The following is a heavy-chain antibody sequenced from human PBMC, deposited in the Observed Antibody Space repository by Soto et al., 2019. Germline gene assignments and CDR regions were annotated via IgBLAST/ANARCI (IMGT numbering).Heavy chain of an antibody. CDR1: GYSFTNYD. J-gene: IGHJ5*02. D-gene: IGHD4-17*01. Sequence: QVQLVQSGAEVKKPRASVKVSCKTSGYSFTNYDINWVRQAAGQGLEWMGWTNPKTGNTGYAQQFQGRVTMTRTTSISTVYMELRSLRSEDTAVYYGAKVGRRGDYHFDLWGQGTLLTVSS. CDR2: TNPKTGNT. CDR3: AKVGRRGDYHFDL. V-gene: IGHV1-8*01.